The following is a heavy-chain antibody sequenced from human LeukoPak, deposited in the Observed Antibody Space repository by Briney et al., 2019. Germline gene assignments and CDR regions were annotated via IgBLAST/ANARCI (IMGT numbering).Heavy chain of an antibody. CDR3: ARDLTIFGVVIPDDY. CDR1: GGSISSYY. V-gene: IGHV4-4*07. J-gene: IGHJ4*02. D-gene: IGHD3-3*01. Sequence: SETLSLTCTVSGGSISSYYWSWIRQPAGKGLEWIGRIYTSGNTNYNPSLKSRVTMSVDTSKNQFSLNLSSVTAADTAVYYCARDLTIFGVVIPDDYWGQGTLVTVSS. CDR2: IYTSGNT.